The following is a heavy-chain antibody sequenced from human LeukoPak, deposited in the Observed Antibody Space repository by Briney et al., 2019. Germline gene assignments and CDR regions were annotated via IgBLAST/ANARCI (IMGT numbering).Heavy chain of an antibody. V-gene: IGHV1-69*13. D-gene: IGHD1-26*01. Sequence: SVKVPCKASGGTFSSYAISWVRQAPGQGLEWMGGIIPIFGTANYAQKFQGRVTITADESTSTAYMELSSLRSEDTAVYYCARESGSYYDPLGAFDIWGQGTMVTVSS. CDR2: IIPIFGTA. CDR1: GGTFSSYA. CDR3: ARESGSYYDPLGAFDI. J-gene: IGHJ3*02.